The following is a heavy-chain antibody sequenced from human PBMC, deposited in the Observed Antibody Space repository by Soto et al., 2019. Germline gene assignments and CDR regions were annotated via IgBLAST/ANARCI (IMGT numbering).Heavy chain of an antibody. CDR3: ATDSLTYFWSGCVGAALDDGFDI. V-gene: IGHV1-69*13. CDR2: IIPIFGTA. D-gene: IGHD3-3*01. Sequence: SVKVSCKASGGTFSSYAISWVRQAPGQGLEWMGGIIPIFGTANYAQKFQGRVTITADESTSTAYMELSSLRSEDTAVYYCATDSLTYFWSGCVGAALDDGFDIWGQGTMVTVSS. J-gene: IGHJ3*02. CDR1: GGTFSSYA.